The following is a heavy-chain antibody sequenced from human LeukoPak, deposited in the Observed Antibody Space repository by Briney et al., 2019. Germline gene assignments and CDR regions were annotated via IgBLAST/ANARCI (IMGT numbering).Heavy chain of an antibody. Sequence: GGSLGLSCAASRFTFSGSAMHWVRQASGKGLEWVGRIRSKANSYGTAYAASVKGRFTISRDDSKNTAYLQMNSLKTEDTAVYYCTRHIRDIVVVPAAPSVNYYYYMDVWGKGTTVTVSS. J-gene: IGHJ6*03. V-gene: IGHV3-73*01. CDR1: RFTFSGSA. D-gene: IGHD2-2*01. CDR3: TRHIRDIVVVPAAPSVNYYYYMDV. CDR2: IRSKANSYGT.